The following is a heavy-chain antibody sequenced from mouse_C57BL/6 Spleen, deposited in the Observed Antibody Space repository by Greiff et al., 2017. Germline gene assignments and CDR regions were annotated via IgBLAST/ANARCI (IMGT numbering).Heavy chain of an antibody. Sequence: VKLVESGPGLVAPSQSLSITCTVSGFSLTSYAISWVRQPPGKGLEWLGVIWTGGGTNYNSALKSRLSISKDNSKSQVFLKMNSLQTDDTARYYCARNGTTVVERTSYFDYWGQGTTLTVSS. V-gene: IGHV2-9-1*01. CDR3: ARNGTTVVERTSYFDY. CDR1: GFSLTSYA. J-gene: IGHJ2*01. D-gene: IGHD1-1*01. CDR2: IWTGGGT.